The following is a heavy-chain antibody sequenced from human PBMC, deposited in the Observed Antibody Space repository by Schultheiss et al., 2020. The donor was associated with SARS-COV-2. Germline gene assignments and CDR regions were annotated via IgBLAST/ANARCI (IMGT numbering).Heavy chain of an antibody. CDR1: SGSMSGYY. CDR3: ARWTSCGDDCYWLHY. CDR2: IYSNGRP. D-gene: IGHD2-21*02. J-gene: IGHJ4*02. V-gene: IGHV4-59*01. Sequence: SETLSLTCTVSSGSMSGYYWGWIRQTPGEGLDWIANIYSNGRPDYSPSLKSRATISLDTSKNQFSLKLLSVTAADTASYYCARWTSCGDDCYWLHYWGQGTLVTVSS.